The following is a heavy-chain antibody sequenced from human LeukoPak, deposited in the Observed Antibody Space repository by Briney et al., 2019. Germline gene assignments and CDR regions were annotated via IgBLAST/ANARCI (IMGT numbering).Heavy chain of an antibody. V-gene: IGHV4-59*01. D-gene: IGHD3-10*01. CDR2: IYYSGGT. CDR3: ARDRHGSGSAHTFDP. Sequence: SETLSLTCTVSGGSISSYYWSWIRQPPGKGLEWIAYIYYSGGTNYNPSLKSRVTISVDTSKNQFSLKLSSVTAADTAVYYCARDRHGSGSAHTFDPWGQGTLVTVSS. J-gene: IGHJ5*02. CDR1: GGSISSYY.